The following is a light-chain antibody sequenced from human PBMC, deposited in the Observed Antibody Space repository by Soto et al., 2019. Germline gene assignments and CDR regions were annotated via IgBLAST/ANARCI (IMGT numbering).Light chain of an antibody. Sequence: QSALTQPPSASGSPGQSVTISCNGTKSDIGVYDFVSWYQHHPGKAPRLIIYEVVQRPSGVPDRFSGSKSGNTASLTVSGLQAADEADYDCCSYANSGSFVFGTGTKLTVL. J-gene: IGLJ1*01. CDR1: KSDIGVYDF. CDR3: CSYANSGSFV. V-gene: IGLV2-8*01. CDR2: EVV.